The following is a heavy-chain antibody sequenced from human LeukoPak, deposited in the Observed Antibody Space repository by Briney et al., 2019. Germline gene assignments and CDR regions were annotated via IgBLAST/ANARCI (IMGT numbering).Heavy chain of an antibody. CDR1: GGTFSSYA. Sequence: SVKVSCKASGGTFSSYAISWVRQAPGQGLEWMGRIIPILGIANYAQKFQGRVTITADKSTSTAYMELSSLRSEDTAVYYCASSVQNYDILTGYYTPLQLDYWGQGTLVTVSS. CDR2: IIPILGIA. J-gene: IGHJ4*02. CDR3: ASSVQNYDILTGYYTPLQLDY. D-gene: IGHD3-9*01. V-gene: IGHV1-69*04.